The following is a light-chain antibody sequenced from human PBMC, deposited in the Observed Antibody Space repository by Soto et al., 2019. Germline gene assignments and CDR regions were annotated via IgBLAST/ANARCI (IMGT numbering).Light chain of an antibody. Sequence: IWLTQSTCLLPGVRGDRLTTSFSVSQGISRYLAWYQQKPGKAPELLIYAASTLQSGVPSRFSGSGSGTDFTLTISCLQSEDFATYYCKQYYSFPLTFGQGTKVDIK. CDR2: AAS. CDR3: KQYYSFPLT. V-gene: IGKV1D-8*01. CDR1: QGISRY. J-gene: IGKJ1*01.